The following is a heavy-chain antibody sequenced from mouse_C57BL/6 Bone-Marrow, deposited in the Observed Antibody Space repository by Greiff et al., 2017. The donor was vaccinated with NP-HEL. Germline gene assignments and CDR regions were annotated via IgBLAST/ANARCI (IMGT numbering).Heavy chain of an antibody. Sequence: EVQLQQSGAELVRPGASVKLSCTASGFNIKDDYMHWVKQRPEQGLEWIGWIDPENGDTEYASKFQGKATIPADTSSNTAYLQLSSLTSEDTAVYYCTLYYGNYAGAMDYWGQGTSVTVSS. CDR1: GFNIKDDY. D-gene: IGHD2-1*01. CDR2: IDPENGDT. V-gene: IGHV14-4*01. J-gene: IGHJ4*01. CDR3: TLYYGNYAGAMDY.